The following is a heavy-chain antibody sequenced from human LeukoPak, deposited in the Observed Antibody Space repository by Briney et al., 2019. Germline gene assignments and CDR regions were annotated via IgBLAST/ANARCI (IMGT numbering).Heavy chain of an antibody. J-gene: IGHJ4*02. Sequence: GGSLRLSCAVSGFTFSSYWMTWVRQAPGKGLEWVAKIKQDGSEKYYVDSVKGRFTISRDNARNSVYLQMNSLGAEDTAVYCCARRGTSSSWAHFDYWGQGTLVTVSS. CDR2: IKQDGSEK. CDR1: GFTFSSYW. CDR3: ARRGTSSSWAHFDY. D-gene: IGHD6-13*01. V-gene: IGHV3-7*05.